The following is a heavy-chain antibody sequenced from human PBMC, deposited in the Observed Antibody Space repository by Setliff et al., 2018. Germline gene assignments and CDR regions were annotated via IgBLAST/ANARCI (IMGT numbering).Heavy chain of an antibody. V-gene: IGHV1-18*01. Sequence: ASVKVSCKASGYTFTANALHWVRQAPGQGLEWMGWISAYNGNTNYAQKLQGRVTMTTDTSTTTAYMELSSLGSEDTAVYYCVREGVDTRSSTDYRYYMDVWGKGTTVTVSS. D-gene: IGHD5-18*01. CDR2: ISAYNGNT. J-gene: IGHJ6*03. CDR3: VREGVDTRSSTDYRYYMDV. CDR1: GYTFTANA.